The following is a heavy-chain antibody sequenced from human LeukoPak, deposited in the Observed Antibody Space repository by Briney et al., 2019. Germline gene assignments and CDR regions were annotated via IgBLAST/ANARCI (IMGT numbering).Heavy chain of an antibody. V-gene: IGHV3-7*01. CDR2: IKQDGSEK. D-gene: IGHD1-1*01. CDR1: GFTFNTYW. J-gene: IGHJ4*02. Sequence: GGSLRLSCVASGFTFNTYWMSWVRQAPGKGLEWVANIKQDGSEKYSVASVKGRFTISRDNAKNSLYLQMNSLRPEDTAVYYCARGPYKYVISANPDYWGQGTLVTVSS. CDR3: ARGPYKYVISANPDY.